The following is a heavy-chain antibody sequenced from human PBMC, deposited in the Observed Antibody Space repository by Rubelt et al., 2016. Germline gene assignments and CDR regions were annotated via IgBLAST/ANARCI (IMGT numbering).Heavy chain of an antibody. D-gene: IGHD4-17*01. J-gene: IGHJ4*02. CDR3: ARSDYGDQTDY. CDR1: GGSFSGYY. CDR2: INHSGST. Sequence: QVQLRQWGAGLLKPSETLSLTCAVYGGSFSGYYWSWIRQPPGKGLEWIGEINHSGSTNYNPSLKSRVTISVDTSKNQFSLKLSSVTAADTAVYYCARSDYGDQTDYWGQGTLVTVSS. V-gene: IGHV4-34*01.